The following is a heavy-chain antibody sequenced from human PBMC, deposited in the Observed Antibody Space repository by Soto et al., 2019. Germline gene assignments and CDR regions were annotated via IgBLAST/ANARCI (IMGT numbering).Heavy chain of an antibody. D-gene: IGHD6-19*01. CDR1: GGSISSYY. CDR3: TRHFSSGWVYHYGLDV. V-gene: IGHV4-39*01. J-gene: IGHJ6*02. CDR2: IFYSGST. Sequence: PSETLSLTCTVSGGSISSYYGGWIRRPPGKGLEWIGSIFYSGSTYYNPSLKSRVTISVDTSKNQFSLKLYSVTAADTAMYYCTRHFSSGWVYHYGLDVGGQGTTVTVSS.